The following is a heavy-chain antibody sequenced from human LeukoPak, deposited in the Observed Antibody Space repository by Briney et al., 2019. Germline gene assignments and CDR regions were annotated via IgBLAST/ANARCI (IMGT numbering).Heavy chain of an antibody. CDR1: GFTFSSYA. V-gene: IGHV3-23*01. CDR2: ISGSGGST. Sequence: PGGSLRLSCAASGFTFSSYAMSWVRQAPGKGLEWVSAISGSGGSTYYADSVKGRFTISRDSSKNTLYLQMNSLRAEDTAVYYCARSSYYDFWSGYTVGAFDIWGQGTMVTVSS. D-gene: IGHD3-3*01. CDR3: ARSSYYDFWSGYTVGAFDI. J-gene: IGHJ3*02.